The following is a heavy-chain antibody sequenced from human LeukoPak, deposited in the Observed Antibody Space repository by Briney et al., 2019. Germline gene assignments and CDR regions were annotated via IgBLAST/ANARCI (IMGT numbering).Heavy chain of an antibody. V-gene: IGHV3-30*18. CDR3: AKEFYIVATRGGVDY. J-gene: IGHJ4*02. Sequence: GRSLRLSCAASGFTFSSYGMHWVRQAPGKGLEWVAVISYDGSNKYYADSVKGRFTISRDNSKNTLYLQMNSLRAEDTAVYYCAKEFYIVATRGGVDYWGQGTLVTVSS. CDR2: ISYDGSNK. D-gene: IGHD5-12*01. CDR1: GFTFSSYG.